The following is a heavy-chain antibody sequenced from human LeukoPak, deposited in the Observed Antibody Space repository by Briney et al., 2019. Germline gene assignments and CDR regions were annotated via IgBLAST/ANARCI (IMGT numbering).Heavy chain of an antibody. CDR1: GFTFSSYG. CDR3: AKGYSSSGSGGVYFDY. CDR2: IRYDGSNK. V-gene: IGHV3-30*02. Sequence: GGSLRLSCAASGFTFSSYGMQWVRQAPGKGLEWVAFIRYDGSNKYYADSVKGRFTISRDNSKNTLYLQMNSLRAEDTAVYYCAKGYSSSGSGGVYFDYWGQGTLVTVSS. J-gene: IGHJ4*02. D-gene: IGHD6-13*01.